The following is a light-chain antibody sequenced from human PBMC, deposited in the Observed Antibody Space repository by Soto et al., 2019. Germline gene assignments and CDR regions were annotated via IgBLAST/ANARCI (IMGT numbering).Light chain of an antibody. CDR3: QQSYNARS. J-gene: IGKJ1*01. CDR1: QAIDFY. Sequence: DIQMTQSPSSLSASVGDRVTITCRASQAIDFYLNWYQQKPGKSPKLLIYGASSLQTGVPSRFSGSGSGTDFTLTISSLQPEDFATYFCQQSYNARSFGQGTKVEFK. V-gene: IGKV1-39*01. CDR2: GAS.